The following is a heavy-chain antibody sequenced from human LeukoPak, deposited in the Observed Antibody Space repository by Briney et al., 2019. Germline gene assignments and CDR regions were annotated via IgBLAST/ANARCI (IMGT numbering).Heavy chain of an antibody. D-gene: IGHD3-10*01. Sequence: GGFLRLSCAASGFTFSGYAMHWVRQAPGKGLEWVAVISYDGSNIYYADSVKGRFTISRDNSKNTLYLQMNSLRAEDTAVYYCAKDRGFGVFFQYYFDYWGQGTLVTVSS. J-gene: IGHJ4*02. CDR2: ISYDGSNI. CDR1: GFTFSGYA. CDR3: AKDRGFGVFFQYYFDY. V-gene: IGHV3-30*18.